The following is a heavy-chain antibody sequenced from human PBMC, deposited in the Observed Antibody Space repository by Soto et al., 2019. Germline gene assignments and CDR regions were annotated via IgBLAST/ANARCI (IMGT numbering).Heavy chain of an antibody. D-gene: IGHD1-26*01. Sequence: QLQLQESGPGLVKPSETLSLTCTVSGDSISSRTNYWGWIRQPPGKGLEWIGSIYYSGSTYYNPSLKSRVTISVDTSKNQFSLKLSSVTAADTAVYYCARPTWDLFFDYWGQGTLVTVSS. J-gene: IGHJ4*02. CDR2: IYYSGST. CDR1: GDSISSRTNY. CDR3: ARPTWDLFFDY. V-gene: IGHV4-39*01.